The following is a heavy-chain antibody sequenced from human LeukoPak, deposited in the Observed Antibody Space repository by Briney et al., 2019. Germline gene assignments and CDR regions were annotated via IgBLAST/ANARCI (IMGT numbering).Heavy chain of an antibody. J-gene: IGHJ6*02. Sequence: ASVKVSCKSSGYTFTGYYMRWVRQAPGQGLEWMGWINPNSGGTNYAQKFQGRVTMTRDTSISTAYMELSRLRSDDTAVYYCARGIPYYYGMDVWGQGTTVTVSS. CDR2: INPNSGGT. CDR3: ARGIPYYYGMDV. V-gene: IGHV1-2*02. CDR1: GYTFTGYY.